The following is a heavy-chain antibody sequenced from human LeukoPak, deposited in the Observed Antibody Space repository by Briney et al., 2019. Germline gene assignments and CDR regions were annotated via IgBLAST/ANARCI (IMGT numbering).Heavy chain of an antibody. CDR2: IYSGGST. CDR1: RFTVSSNY. V-gene: IGHV3-53*01. CDR3: AREVVVVVAATPYYYYYGMDV. D-gene: IGHD2-15*01. J-gene: IGHJ6*04. Sequence: GGSLRLSCAASRFTVSSNYMSWVRQAPGQGLEWVSVIYSGGSTYYADSVKGRFTISRDNSKNTLYLQMNSLRAEDTAVYYCAREVVVVVAATPYYYYYGMDVWGKGTTVTVSS.